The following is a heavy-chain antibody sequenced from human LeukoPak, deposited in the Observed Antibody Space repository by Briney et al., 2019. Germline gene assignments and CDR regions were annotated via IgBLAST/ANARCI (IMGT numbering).Heavy chain of an antibody. CDR2: IKQEGSEK. CDR1: GFTFSSYW. Sequence: GGSLRLSCAASGFTFSSYWMSWVRQAPGKGLEWVANIKQEGSEKYYVDSVKGRFTISRDKAKNSLYLQMNSLRAEDTAVYYCARDPRDYGDWYYFDYWGQGTLVTVSS. CDR3: ARDPRDYGDWYYFDY. V-gene: IGHV3-7*03. J-gene: IGHJ4*02. D-gene: IGHD4-17*01.